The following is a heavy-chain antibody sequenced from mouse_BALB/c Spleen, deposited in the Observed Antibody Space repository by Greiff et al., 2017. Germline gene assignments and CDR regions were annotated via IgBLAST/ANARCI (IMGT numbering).Heavy chain of an antibody. CDR3: ARCNYGSLYFDV. Sequence: EVKLQESGPSLVKPSQTLSLTCSVTGGSITSGYWNWFRKFPGNKLEYMGYISYSGSTYYNPSLKSRISITRDTSKNQYYLQLNSVTTEDTATYYCARCNYGSLYFDVWGAGTTVTVSS. CDR2: ISYSGST. V-gene: IGHV3-8*02. D-gene: IGHD2-2*01. J-gene: IGHJ1*01. CDR1: GGSITSGY.